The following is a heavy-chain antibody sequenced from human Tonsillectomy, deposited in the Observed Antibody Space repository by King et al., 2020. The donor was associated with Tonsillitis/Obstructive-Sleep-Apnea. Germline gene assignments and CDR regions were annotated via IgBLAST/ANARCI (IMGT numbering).Heavy chain of an antibody. V-gene: IGHV5-10-1*01. CDR3: ARRYFYGQYYYYIDV. CDR2: IDPSNSYT. Sequence: QLVQSGAEVKKPGESLRISCKGSGYSFTDYWIDWVRQTPGKGLEWMGTIDPSNSYTNYSPSFQGHVTISADKSTSTAYLQWSSLKSEDTAMYYCARRYFYGQYYYYIDVWGKGTTVTVFS. J-gene: IGHJ6*03. CDR1: GYSFTDYW. D-gene: IGHD3-9*01.